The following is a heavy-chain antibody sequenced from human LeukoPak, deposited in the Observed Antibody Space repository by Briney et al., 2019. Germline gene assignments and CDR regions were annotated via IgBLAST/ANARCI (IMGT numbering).Heavy chain of an antibody. Sequence: GGSLRLSCAASGFTVSSNYMSWVRQAPGKGLEWVSVIYSGGSTYYADSVKGRFTISRDNSKNTLYLQMNSLRAEDTAVYYCARGGLYCSSTSCHRPFDYWGQGTLVTVSS. CDR2: IYSGGST. J-gene: IGHJ4*02. V-gene: IGHV3-53*01. D-gene: IGHD2-2*01. CDR3: ARGGLYCSSTSCHRPFDY. CDR1: GFTVSSNY.